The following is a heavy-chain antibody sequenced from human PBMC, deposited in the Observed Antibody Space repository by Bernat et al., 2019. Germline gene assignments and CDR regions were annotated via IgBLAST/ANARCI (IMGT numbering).Heavy chain of an antibody. J-gene: IGHJ6*02. CDR3: ARDGAVVTPYYYYGMDV. D-gene: IGHD4-23*01. CDR2: IYYSGST. CDR1: GGSISSGDYY. V-gene: IGHV4-30-4*01. Sequence: QVQLQESGPGLVKPSQTLSLTCTVSGGSISSGDYYWSWIRQPPGKGLEWIGYIYYSGSTYYNPSHKSRVTISVDTSKNQFSLKLSSVTAADTAVYYCARDGAVVTPYYYYGMDVWGQGTTVTVSS.